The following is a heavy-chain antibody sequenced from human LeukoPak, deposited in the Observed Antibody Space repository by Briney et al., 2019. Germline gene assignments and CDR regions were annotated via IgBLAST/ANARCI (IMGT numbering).Heavy chain of an antibody. CDR2: IYHSGST. V-gene: IGHV4-38-2*02. Sequence: PSETLSLTCTVSGYSISSGYYWGWIRQPPGKGLEWIGSIYHSGSTYYNPSLKSRVTISVDTSKNQFSLKLASVTAADRAVYYCARDRRDGYNRVIDYWGQGILVTVSS. CDR3: ARDRRDGYNRVIDY. D-gene: IGHD5-24*01. CDR1: GYSISSGYY. J-gene: IGHJ4*02.